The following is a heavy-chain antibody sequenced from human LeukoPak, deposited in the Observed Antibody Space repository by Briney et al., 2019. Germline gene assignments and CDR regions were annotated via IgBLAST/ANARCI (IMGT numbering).Heavy chain of an antibody. D-gene: IGHD1-14*01. V-gene: IGHV4-30-4*01. CDR2: IYYSGST. Sequence: PSETLSLTCTVSGGSISSGDYYWSWIRQPPGKGLEWIGYIYYSGSTYYNPSLKSRVTISVDTSKNQFSLKLSSVTAADTAVYFCATAHYKSGWFGSWGQGTLVSVSS. CDR3: ATAHYKSGWFGS. CDR1: GGSISSGDYY. J-gene: IGHJ5*01.